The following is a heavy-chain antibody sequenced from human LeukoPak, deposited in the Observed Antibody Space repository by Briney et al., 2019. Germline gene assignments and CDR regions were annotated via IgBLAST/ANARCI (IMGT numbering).Heavy chain of an antibody. V-gene: IGHV3-7*03. CDR3: AKDLTSSSGWYDAFDI. CDR1: GFSFSDSW. J-gene: IGHJ3*02. CDR2: IDKDGSVR. Sequence: GGSLRLSCVASGFSFSDSWMSWVRQAPGKGLEWVADIDKDGSVRDYVDSVKGRFTISRDNAKNSLYLQMNSLRAEDTAFYCAKDLTSSSGWYDAFDIWGQGTMVTVSS. D-gene: IGHD6-19*01.